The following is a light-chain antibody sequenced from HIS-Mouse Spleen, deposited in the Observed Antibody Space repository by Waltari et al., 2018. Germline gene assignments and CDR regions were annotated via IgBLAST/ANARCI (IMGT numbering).Light chain of an antibody. V-gene: IGLV2-23*01. CDR2: EGS. J-gene: IGLJ3*02. Sequence: QSALTQPASVSGSPGQSITISCTGTSSDVGSYNLVSWYQQHPGKAPKRMIYEGSKRPSGVSNRFSGSKSGNTASLTISRLQAEDEADYYCCSYAGSSTFWVFGGGTKLTVL. CDR3: CSYAGSSTFWV. CDR1: SSDVGSYNL.